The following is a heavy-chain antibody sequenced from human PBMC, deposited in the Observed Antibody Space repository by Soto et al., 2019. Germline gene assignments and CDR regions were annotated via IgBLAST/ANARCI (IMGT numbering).Heavy chain of an antibody. CDR1: GFTFRGYW. J-gene: IGHJ4*02. CDR2: INGDGSYT. D-gene: IGHD2-15*01. CDR3: ARERGGYSSDY. V-gene: IGHV3-74*01. Sequence: EVQLAESGGGLVQPGGSLRLSCVASGFTFRGYWMHWIRQVPGKGLIWVSRINGDGSYTNYADSVKGRFTISRDNAKNTLYLQMNSLRAEDTAVYYCARERGGYSSDYWGLGTLVTVSS.